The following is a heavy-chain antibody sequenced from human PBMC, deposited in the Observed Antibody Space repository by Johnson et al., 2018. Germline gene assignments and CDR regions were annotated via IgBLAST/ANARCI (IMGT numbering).Heavy chain of an antibody. CDR3: ARLYGGKRSAIAFDI. CDR1: GQSISGYY. CDR2: IIHSGST. D-gene: IGHD2-8*01. J-gene: IGHJ3*02. V-gene: IGHV4-34*12. Sequence: QVQLQQWGAGLLKXSETLFLTCAVYGQSISGYYWSWIRQPPGKGLEWIGEIIHSGSTNYNPSLKSRVTISVDTSRNQFSLKLSSVTAADTAVHYCARLYGGKRSAIAFDIWGQGTMVIVSS.